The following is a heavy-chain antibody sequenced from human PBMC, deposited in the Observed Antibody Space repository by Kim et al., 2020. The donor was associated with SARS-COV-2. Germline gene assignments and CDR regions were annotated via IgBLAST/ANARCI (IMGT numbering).Heavy chain of an antibody. Sequence: SETLSLTCTVSGSSISSGYYWGWLRPPPGTRLEWIGSIYHSGSTYYHPSLKSRVTISVDTSKNQFSMKLGSVTAAGTAVYYCARDERSGYYGWFDPWGQGTLVTVPS. D-gene: IGHD3-3*01. V-gene: IGHV4-38-2*02. J-gene: IGHJ5*02. CDR2: IYHSGST. CDR3: ARDERSGYYGWFDP. CDR1: GSSISSGYY.